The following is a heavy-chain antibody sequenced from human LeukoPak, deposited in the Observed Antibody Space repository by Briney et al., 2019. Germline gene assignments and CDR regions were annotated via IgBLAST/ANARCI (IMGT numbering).Heavy chain of an antibody. CDR2: MNPNSGNT. J-gene: IGHJ5*02. CDR3: ARATPPPVTIFGVVRHNWFDP. CDR1: GYTFTSYD. V-gene: IGHV1-8*01. Sequence: ASVKVSCKASGYTFTSYDINWVRQATGQGLEWMGWMNPNSGNTGYAQKFQGRVTMTRNTSISTAYMELSSLRSEDTAVYYCARATPPPVTIFGVVRHNWFDPWGQGTLVTVSS. D-gene: IGHD3-3*01.